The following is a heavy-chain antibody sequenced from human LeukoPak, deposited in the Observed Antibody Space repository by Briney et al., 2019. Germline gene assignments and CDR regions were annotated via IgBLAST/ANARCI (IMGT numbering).Heavy chain of an antibody. V-gene: IGHV4-59*12. CDR1: GGSISSNY. D-gene: IGHD3-22*01. Sequence: SETLSLTCTVSGGSISSNYWSWMRQPPGKGLEWVGYMHYSGSTNYNPSLKSRVTISIDTSKNQFSLKLTSVTAADTAVYYCARADYYGISAYPYWGQGTLVTVSS. CDR2: MHYSGST. CDR3: ARADYYGISAYPY. J-gene: IGHJ4*02.